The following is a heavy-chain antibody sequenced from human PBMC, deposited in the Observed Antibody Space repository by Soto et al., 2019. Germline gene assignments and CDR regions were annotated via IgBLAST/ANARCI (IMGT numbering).Heavy chain of an antibody. Sequence: LXLTCTVSGGSSSSGGYYWSWIRQHPGKGLEWIGYIYYSGSTYYNPSLKSGVTISVDTSKNQFSLKLSSVTAADTAVYYCESDSGSYYFDYWGQGTLVTASS. CDR1: GGSSSSGGYY. V-gene: IGHV4-31*03. CDR2: IYYSGST. D-gene: IGHD1-26*01. CDR3: ESDSGSYYFDY. J-gene: IGHJ4*02.